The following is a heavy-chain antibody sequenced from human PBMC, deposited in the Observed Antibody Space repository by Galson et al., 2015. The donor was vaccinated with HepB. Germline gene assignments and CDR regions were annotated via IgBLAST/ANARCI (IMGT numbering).Heavy chain of an antibody. Sequence: SLRLSCAASGFSLSAYWMNWVRQAPGKGLEWVASIKQDGSEKYYLDSVKGRFTISRDNAKYSLYLQMNSLRAEDTAVYYCGRPSRGDSPWIWGQGTMVTVSS. CDR3: GRPSRGDSPWI. CDR2: IKQDGSEK. D-gene: IGHD2-21*02. J-gene: IGHJ3*02. V-gene: IGHV3-7*03. CDR1: GFSLSAYW.